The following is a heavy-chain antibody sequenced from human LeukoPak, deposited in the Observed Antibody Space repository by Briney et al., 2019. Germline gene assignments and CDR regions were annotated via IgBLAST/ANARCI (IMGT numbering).Heavy chain of an antibody. D-gene: IGHD3-9*01. CDR1: RDTFTNYY. J-gene: IGHJ3*02. Sequence: ASPKVSCEASRDTFTNYYIHSVRPAPGQGLEWMGIINPGGGSPNYPHKFQGRVTMTRDTSTSTVYVELSSLRYDDTAVYYCARVVFRYSDDAFDMWGQGTMVTVSS. CDR3: ARVVFRYSDDAFDM. V-gene: IGHV1-46*01. CDR2: INPGGGSP.